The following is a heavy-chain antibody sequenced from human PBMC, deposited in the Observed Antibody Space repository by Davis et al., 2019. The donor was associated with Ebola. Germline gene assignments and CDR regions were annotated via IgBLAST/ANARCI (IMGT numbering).Heavy chain of an antibody. CDR2: INAGNGNT. V-gene: IGHV1-3*01. D-gene: IGHD3/OR15-3a*01. CDR3: ASGDGRGRSYDMDV. CDR1: RYTFTSYA. J-gene: IGHJ6*03. Sequence: AASVKVSCKASRYTFTSYAMHWVRQAPGQRLEWMGWINAGNGNTKYSQKFQGRVTITRDTSASTAYMELSSLRSEDTAVYYRASGDGRGRSYDMDVWGQGTTVTVSS.